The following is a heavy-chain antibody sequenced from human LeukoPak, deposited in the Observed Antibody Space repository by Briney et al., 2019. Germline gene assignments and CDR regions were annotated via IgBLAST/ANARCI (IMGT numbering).Heavy chain of an antibody. CDR1: GGSILTTNW. CDR2: VHLSGAS. Sequence: PSGTLSLTCTVSGGSILTTNWWSWVRQPPGKGLEWIGEVHLSGASNYNPSLKSRVSMSIDNSKNQLSLKLTSMTAADTAIYYCARESGAFCPFGFWGQGTLVTVSS. V-gene: IGHV4-4*02. J-gene: IGHJ4*02. CDR3: ARESGAFCPFGF. D-gene: IGHD1-26*01.